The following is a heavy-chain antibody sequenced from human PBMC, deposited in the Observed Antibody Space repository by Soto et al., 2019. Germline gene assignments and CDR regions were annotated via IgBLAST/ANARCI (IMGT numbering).Heavy chain of an antibody. J-gene: IGHJ5*02. V-gene: IGHV4-4*07. CDR1: GGSISGYY. CDR3: ARDHSDQLWSGGGFDP. D-gene: IGHD3-10*01. CDR2: IYGSGSV. Sequence: QVQLQESGPRLVQPSETLSLICSVSGGSISGYYWSWIRQPAGKGLEWIGRIYGSGSVDYHPSLKRRVTMSVDTSKNHFSLKLSSVTAADTAVYYCARDHSDQLWSGGGFDPWGQGILVTVSA.